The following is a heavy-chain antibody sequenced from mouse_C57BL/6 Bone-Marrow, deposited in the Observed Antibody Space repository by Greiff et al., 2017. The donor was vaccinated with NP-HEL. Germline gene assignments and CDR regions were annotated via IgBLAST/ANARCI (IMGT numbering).Heavy chain of an antibody. CDR3: ARIANYGGPYYFDY. J-gene: IGHJ2*01. D-gene: IGHD1-1*01. CDR1: GFSLSTFGMG. Sequence: QVTLKECGPGILQPSQTLSLTCSFSGFSLSTFGMGVGWIRQPSGKGLEWLAHIWWDDDTYFNPALKSRLTISKDTSKNQVFLKIANVYTADTATYYCARIANYGGPYYFDYWGQGTTLTVSS. V-gene: IGHV8-8*01. CDR2: IWWDDDT.